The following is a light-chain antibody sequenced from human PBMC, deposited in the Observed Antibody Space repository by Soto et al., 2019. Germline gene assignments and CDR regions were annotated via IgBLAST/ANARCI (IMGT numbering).Light chain of an antibody. CDR2: RNN. V-gene: IGLV1-47*01. J-gene: IGLJ2*01. CDR1: SYNIGSNY. CDR3: AAWDDSLSAL. Sequence: QSLLTQPPSASGTPGQRVTISCSGSSYNIGSNYVYWYQQLPGTAPKLLIYRNNQRPSGVPDRFSGSKSGTSASLAISGLRSEDEADYYCAAWDDSLSALFGGGTKLTVL.